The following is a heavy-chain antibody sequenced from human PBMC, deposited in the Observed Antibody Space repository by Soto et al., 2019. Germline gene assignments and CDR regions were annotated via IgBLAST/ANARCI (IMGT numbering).Heavy chain of an antibody. V-gene: IGHV4-38-2*01. J-gene: IGHJ5*02. CDR1: GYSISSGYY. CDR2: IYHSGST. Sequence: PSETLSLTCAVSGYSISSGYYWGWIRQPPGKGLEWIASIYHSGSTYYNPSLKSRVTISVDTSKNQFSLKLTSVTAADTAVYYCARGAATVTPGWSDPRGQAIMVTGS. D-gene: IGHD4-17*01. CDR3: ARGAATVTPGWSDP.